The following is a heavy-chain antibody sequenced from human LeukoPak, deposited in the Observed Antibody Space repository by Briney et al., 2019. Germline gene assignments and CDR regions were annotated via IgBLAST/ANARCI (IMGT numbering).Heavy chain of an antibody. CDR2: IYYSGST. J-gene: IGHJ3*02. D-gene: IGHD3-10*01. CDR1: GGAISSYY. Sequence: SETLSLTCTVSGGAISSYYWSWIRQPPGKGLEWIGTIYYSGSTYYNPSLKSRVTISVDTSKNQFSLKLSSVTASDTAVYYCARRFAPSRNDAFDIWGQGTMVTVSS. V-gene: IGHV4-39*01. CDR3: ARRFAPSRNDAFDI.